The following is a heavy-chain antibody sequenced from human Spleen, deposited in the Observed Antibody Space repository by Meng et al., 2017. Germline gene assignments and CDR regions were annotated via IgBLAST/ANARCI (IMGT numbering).Heavy chain of an antibody. CDR2: IYPGDSDT. D-gene: IGHD2-2*01. CDR3: ARHEGYCSSTSCGNTMDV. Sequence: GESLKISCKGSGYNFPNYWIAWVRQMPGKGLEWMGIIYPGDSDTRYSPSFQVQVTISADNSITTAYLQWSSLKASDTAIYYCARHEGYCSSTSCGNTMDVWGQGTTVTVSS. CDR1: GYNFPNYW. J-gene: IGHJ6*02. V-gene: IGHV5-51*01.